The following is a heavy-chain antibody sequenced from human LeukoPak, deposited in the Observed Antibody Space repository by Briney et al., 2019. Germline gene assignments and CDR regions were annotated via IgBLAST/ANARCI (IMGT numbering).Heavy chain of an antibody. V-gene: IGHV3-48*01. Sequence: GGSLRLSCAASGFTFSSYSMNWVRQAPGKGLEWVSYIGGSTNTIYYADSVKGRFTISRDNAKNSLYPQMNSLRAEDTAVYYCAALVGATLAGVYYFDYWGQGTLVTVSS. CDR2: IGGSTNTI. CDR1: GFTFSSYS. J-gene: IGHJ4*02. CDR3: AALVGATLAGVYYFDY. D-gene: IGHD1-26*01.